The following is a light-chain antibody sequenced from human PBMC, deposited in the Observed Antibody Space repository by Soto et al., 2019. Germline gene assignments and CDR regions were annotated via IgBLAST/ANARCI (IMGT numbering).Light chain of an antibody. CDR3: CSYVGIRNFV. J-gene: IGLJ2*01. Sequence: QSALTQPASVSGSPGQWITISCTGTSSDVGDYNYVSWYQQYPGKAPKLLIYEVSNRPSGVSNRFSGSKSGNTASLTISGLQADDEAYYYCCSYVGIRNFVFGGGTKVTVL. CDR1: SSDVGDYNY. V-gene: IGLV2-23*02. CDR2: EVS.